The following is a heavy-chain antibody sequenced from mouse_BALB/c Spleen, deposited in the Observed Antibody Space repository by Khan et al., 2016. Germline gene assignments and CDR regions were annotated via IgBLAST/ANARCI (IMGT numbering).Heavy chain of an antibody. V-gene: IGHV1-9*01. CDR2: ILPGSGST. Sequence: QVQLQQSGAELMKPGASVKISCKATGYRFSSYWIEWVKQRPGHGLEWIGEILPGSGSTNYNEKFKGKATFTADTSSNTAYIQLSSLTSEDSAVYYCARRSRNGYDGWFAYWGQGTLVTVSA. J-gene: IGHJ3*01. CDR1: GYRFSSYW. D-gene: IGHD2-2*01. CDR3: ARRSRNGYDGWFAY.